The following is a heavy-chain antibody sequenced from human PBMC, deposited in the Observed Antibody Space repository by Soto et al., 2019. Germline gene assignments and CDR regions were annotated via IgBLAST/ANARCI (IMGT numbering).Heavy chain of an antibody. J-gene: IGHJ5*02. CDR3: ARAGNWFDP. CDR2: INHSGST. Sequence: QVQLQQWGAGLLKPSETLSLTCAVYGGSFSGYYWSWIRQPPGKGVEWFGEINHSGSTNYNPSLKSGASISVATSQNQFSLTLSSVTAADAAEYYCARAGNWFDPGGQGPLVTVSS. V-gene: IGHV4-34*01. CDR1: GGSFSGYY.